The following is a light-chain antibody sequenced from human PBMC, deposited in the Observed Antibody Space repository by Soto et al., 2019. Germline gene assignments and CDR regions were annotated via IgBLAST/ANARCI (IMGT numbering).Light chain of an antibody. CDR1: SGHGNYM. CDR2: LESSGSY. J-gene: IGLJ3*02. V-gene: IGLV4-60*03. CDR3: ETWDSNVGV. Sequence: QSVLTQSSSASASLGSSVNLTCTLSSGHGNYMIAWHQQQPGRAPRYLMKLESSGSYNKGSGVPDRFLGSSSGADRYLTISNLQSEDEADYYCETWDSNVGVFGGGTKLTVL.